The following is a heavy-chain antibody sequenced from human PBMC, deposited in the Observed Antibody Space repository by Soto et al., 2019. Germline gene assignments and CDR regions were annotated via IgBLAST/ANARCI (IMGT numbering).Heavy chain of an antibody. D-gene: IGHD6-19*01. Sequence: GASVKVSCKVSGYTLTELSMHWVRQAPGKGLEWMGGFDPEDGETIYAQKFQGRVTMTKNTSTNTAYMELSSLRSEDTAVYYCARGVAVSVGHWGQGTLVTVSS. CDR3: ARGVAVSVGH. V-gene: IGHV1-24*01. J-gene: IGHJ4*02. CDR2: FDPEDGET. CDR1: GYTLTELS.